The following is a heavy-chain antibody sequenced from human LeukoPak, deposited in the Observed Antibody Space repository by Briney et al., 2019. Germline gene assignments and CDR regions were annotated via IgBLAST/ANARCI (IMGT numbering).Heavy chain of an antibody. Sequence: GGSLRLSCAASKFTFDDYTMHWVRQAPGKGLEWVSLISWDGGSTYYADSVKGRFTISRDNSKNALYLQMNSLSAEDTAVYYCTLGGGSNWYSPLEYWGQGTLVTVSS. CDR1: KFTFDDYT. CDR2: ISWDGGST. V-gene: IGHV3-43*01. CDR3: TLGGGSNWYSPLEY. J-gene: IGHJ4*02. D-gene: IGHD2-21*01.